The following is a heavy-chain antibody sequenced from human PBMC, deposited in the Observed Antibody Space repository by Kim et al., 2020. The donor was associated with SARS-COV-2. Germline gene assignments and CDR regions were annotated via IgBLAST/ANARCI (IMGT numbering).Heavy chain of an antibody. J-gene: IGHJ3*02. CDR3: VXENYXXFDI. CDR2: XXDXSXTT. CDR1: GFTLSLYS. D-gene: IGHD1-7*01. V-gene: IGHV3-48*01. Sequence: GGSLRLSCATSGFTLSLYSMNWVRQAPGKGLXXVSXXXDXSXTTKYADSVKGRFTXSRDXXKNSXYLQMXGLRAXDTAGYYCVXENYXXFDIXXQGTXVTVS.